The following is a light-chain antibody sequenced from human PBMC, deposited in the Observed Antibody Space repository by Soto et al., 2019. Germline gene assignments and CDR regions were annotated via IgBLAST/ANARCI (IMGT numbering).Light chain of an antibody. V-gene: IGKV3-15*01. Sequence: EIVMTQSPATLSVSPGERATLSCRASQSVSSNLAWYQQKPGQAPRLFIYGASTRATGIPARFSGSGSGTEFTLTISSLQSEDFAVYYCHQYKNWPPWTFGPGNKVEIK. CDR3: HQYKNWPPWT. CDR1: QSVSSN. CDR2: GAS. J-gene: IGKJ1*01.